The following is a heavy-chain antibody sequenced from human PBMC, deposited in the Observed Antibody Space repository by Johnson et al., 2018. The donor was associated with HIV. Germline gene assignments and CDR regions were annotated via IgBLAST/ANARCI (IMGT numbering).Heavy chain of an antibody. J-gene: IGHJ3*02. CDR2: IGTAGDT. Sequence: QLVESGGGLVQPGGSLRLSCAASGFTFSSYDMHWVRQATVKGLEWVPAIGTAGDTSYPGSVKGRFTISRDNYKNTLYLQINSLRPEDTAVYYCARLPSGYSRDDLDIWGQGTMVTVSS. CDR1: GFTFSSYD. D-gene: IGHD5-18*01. V-gene: IGHV3-13*01. CDR3: ARLPSGYSRDDLDI.